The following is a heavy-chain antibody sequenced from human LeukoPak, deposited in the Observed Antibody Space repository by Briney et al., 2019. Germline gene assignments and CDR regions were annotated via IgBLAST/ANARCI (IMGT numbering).Heavy chain of an antibody. CDR1: RFTFDDYA. CDR3: AKDVRSYYDSSGTSYMDV. CDR2: ISWNSGSI. V-gene: IGHV3-9*01. Sequence: GGSLRLSCAASRFTFDDYAMHWVRQAPGKGLEWVSGISWNSGSIGYADSVKGRFTISRDNAKNSLYLQMNSLRAEDTGLSYCAKDVRSYYDSSGTSYMDVWGKGTTVTVSS. J-gene: IGHJ6*03. D-gene: IGHD3-22*01.